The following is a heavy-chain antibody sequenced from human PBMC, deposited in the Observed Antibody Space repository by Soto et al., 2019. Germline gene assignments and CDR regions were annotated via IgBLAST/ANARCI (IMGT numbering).Heavy chain of an antibody. D-gene: IGHD6-13*01. Sequence: QVQLQESGPGLVKPSETLSLTCTVSGGSISSYYWSWIRQPPGKGLEWIGYIYYSGSTNYNPSLKSRVTISVDTSKNQFSLKLSSVTAADTAVYYCARDKVGRGQQPRHYYYYYGMDVWGQGTTVTVSS. CDR1: GGSISSYY. J-gene: IGHJ6*02. V-gene: IGHV4-59*01. CDR2: IYYSGST. CDR3: ARDKVGRGQQPRHYYYYYGMDV.